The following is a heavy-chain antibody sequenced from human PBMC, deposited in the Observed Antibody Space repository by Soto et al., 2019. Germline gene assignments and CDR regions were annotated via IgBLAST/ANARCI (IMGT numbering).Heavy chain of an antibody. D-gene: IGHD6-6*01. CDR1: GFTFSSYA. CDR3: ARELSSAYYYYYGMDV. CDR2: ISYDGSNK. Sequence: GGSLRLSCAASGFTFSSYAMHWVRQAPGKGLEWVAVISYDGSNKYYADSVKGRFTISRDNSKNTLYLQMNSLRAEDTAVYYCARELSSAYYYYYGMDVWGHGTTVTVSS. V-gene: IGHV3-30-3*01. J-gene: IGHJ6*02.